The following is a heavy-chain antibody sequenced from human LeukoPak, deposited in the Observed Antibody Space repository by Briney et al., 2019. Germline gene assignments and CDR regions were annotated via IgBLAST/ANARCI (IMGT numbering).Heavy chain of an antibody. J-gene: IGHJ4*02. D-gene: IGHD3-22*01. CDR2: IYHSGST. V-gene: IGHV4-4*02. CDR3: ARAWYYDSSGIDY. Sequence: PSETLSLTCAVSGGSISSSNWWSWVRQPPGKGLEWIGEIYHSGSTNYNPSLKSRVTISVDKSKNQFSLKLSSVTAADMAVYYCARAWYYDSSGIDYWGQGTLVTVSS. CDR1: GGSISSSNW.